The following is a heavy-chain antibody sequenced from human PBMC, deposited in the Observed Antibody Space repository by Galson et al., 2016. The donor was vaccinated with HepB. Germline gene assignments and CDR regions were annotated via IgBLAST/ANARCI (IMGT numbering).Heavy chain of an antibody. CDR1: GYTFTSYY. D-gene: IGHD3-9*01. CDR3: ARGGSYDILTGYYMGNYYFDY. Sequence: SVKVSCKASGYTFTSYYMHWVRQAPGQGLEWMGIINPSGGSTSYAQKFQGRVTMTRDTSTSTVYMELSSLRSEDTAVYYCARGGSYDILTGYYMGNYYFDYWGQGTLVTVSS. J-gene: IGHJ4*02. V-gene: IGHV1-46*03. CDR2: INPSGGST.